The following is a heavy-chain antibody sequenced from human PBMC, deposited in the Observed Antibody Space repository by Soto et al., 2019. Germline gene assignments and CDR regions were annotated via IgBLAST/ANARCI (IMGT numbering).Heavy chain of an antibody. V-gene: IGHV3-21*01. D-gene: IGHD3-3*01. CDR2: ISSSSSYI. CDR3: ARSRVVIIGLPTPYGMDV. J-gene: IGHJ6*02. Sequence: GGSLRLSCAASGFTFSSYSMNWVRQAPGKGLEWVSCISSSSSYIYYADSVKGRFTISRDNAKNSLYLQMNSLRAEDTAVYYCARSRVVIIGLPTPYGMDVWGQGTTVTVS. CDR1: GFTFSSYS.